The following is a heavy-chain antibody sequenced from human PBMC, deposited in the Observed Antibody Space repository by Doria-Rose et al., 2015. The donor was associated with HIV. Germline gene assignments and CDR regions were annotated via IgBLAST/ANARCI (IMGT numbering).Heavy chain of an antibody. CDR1: GFSFESYA. J-gene: IGHJ6*03. Sequence: VQLVESGGGLVRPGRSLRLSCVGSGFSFESYAMHWVRLAPGKGLEWVAGISWDSGAKGNADSVEGRLTISRDNAKKSVYLEMRSLRPEDTAFYYCAKAPIIGPKYYFYMDVWGKGTSVTVSS. D-gene: IGHD3-3*01. CDR2: ISWDSGAK. V-gene: IGHV3-9*01. CDR3: AKAPIIGPKYYFYMDV.